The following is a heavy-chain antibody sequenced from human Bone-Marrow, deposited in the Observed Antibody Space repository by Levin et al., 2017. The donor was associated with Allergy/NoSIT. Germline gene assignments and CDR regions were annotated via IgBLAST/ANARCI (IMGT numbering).Heavy chain of an antibody. J-gene: IGHJ6*02. CDR3: ARDSGSNYDPDGMDV. CDR1: GGSISSSSYY. D-gene: IGHD6-25*01. Sequence: SETLSLTCTVSGGSISSSSYYWGWIRQPPGTGLEWIGSIYYSGSTYYNPSLKSRVTISVDTSKNQFSLKLSSVTAADTAVYYCARDSGSNYDPDGMDVWGQGTTVTVSS. CDR2: IYYSGST. V-gene: IGHV4-39*07.